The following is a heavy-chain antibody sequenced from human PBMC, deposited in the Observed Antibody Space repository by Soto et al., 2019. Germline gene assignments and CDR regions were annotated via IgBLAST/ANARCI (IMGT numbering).Heavy chain of an antibody. D-gene: IGHD6-13*01. CDR2: IDPSDSYT. V-gene: IGHV5-10-1*01. CDR1: GYSFTSYW. Sequence: PGESLKISCKGSGYSFTSYWISWVRQMPGKGLEWMGRIDPSDSYTDYSPSFQGHVTISADKSISTAYLQWSSLKASDTAMYYCARRGFIAAADYYYGMDVWGQGTTVTVSS. CDR3: ARRGFIAAADYYYGMDV. J-gene: IGHJ6*02.